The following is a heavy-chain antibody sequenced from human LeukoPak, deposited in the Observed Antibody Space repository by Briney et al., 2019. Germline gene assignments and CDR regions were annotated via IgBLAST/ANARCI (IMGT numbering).Heavy chain of an antibody. J-gene: IGHJ4*02. CDR2: IYYSGST. Sequence: SETLSLTCTVSGGSISSGGYYWSWIRQHPGKGLEWIGYIYYSGSTYYNPSLKSRVTISVDTSKNQFSLKLSSVTAVDTAVYYCARTGGSYYYYFDYWGQGTLVTVSS. V-gene: IGHV4-31*03. CDR1: GGSISSGGYY. CDR3: ARTGGSYYYYFDY. D-gene: IGHD1-26*01.